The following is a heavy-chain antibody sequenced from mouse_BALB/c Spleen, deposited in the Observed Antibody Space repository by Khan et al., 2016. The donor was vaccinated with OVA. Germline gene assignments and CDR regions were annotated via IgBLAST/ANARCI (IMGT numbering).Heavy chain of an antibody. CDR3: ASHLTGSFAY. J-gene: IGHJ3*01. CDR2: ISSAGDYT. V-gene: IGHV5-6*01. Sequence: VQLKESGGDLVKPGGSLKLSCATSGFTFSSYSMSWVHQTPDKRLEWVTTISSAGDYTYYPDSVRGRFTISRDNAKNSLYLQMSSLKSEDTAMYYCASHLTGSFAYWGQGTLVTVSA. CDR1: GFTFSSYS. D-gene: IGHD4-1*01.